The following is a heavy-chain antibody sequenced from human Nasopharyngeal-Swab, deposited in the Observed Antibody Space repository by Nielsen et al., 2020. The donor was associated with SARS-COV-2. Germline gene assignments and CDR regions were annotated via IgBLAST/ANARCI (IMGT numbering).Heavy chain of an antibody. CDR2: IWYDGSNK. V-gene: IGHV3-33*01. J-gene: IGHJ6*02. D-gene: IGHD1-1*01. Sequence: GESLKISCAASGFTFSSYGMHWVRQAPGKGLEWVAVIWYDGSNKYYADFVKGRFTISRDNSKNTLYLQMNSLRAEDTAVYYCARDLIPNVGQLEPSYYYYYYGMDVWGQGTTVTVSS. CDR1: GFTFSSYG. CDR3: ARDLIPNVGQLEPSYYYYYYGMDV.